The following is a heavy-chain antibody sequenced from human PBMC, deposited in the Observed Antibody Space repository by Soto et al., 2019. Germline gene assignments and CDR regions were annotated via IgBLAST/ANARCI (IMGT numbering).Heavy chain of an antibody. Sequence: GGSLRLSCAASGFTFSSYSMNWVRQAPGKGLEWVSSISSSSSYIYYADSVKGRFTISRDNAKNSLYLQMNSLRAEDTAVYYCARDTVVVPGGFDPWGQGTLVTVSS. CDR1: GFTFSSYS. V-gene: IGHV3-21*01. CDR3: ARDTVVVPGGFDP. CDR2: ISSSSSYI. J-gene: IGHJ5*02. D-gene: IGHD2-2*01.